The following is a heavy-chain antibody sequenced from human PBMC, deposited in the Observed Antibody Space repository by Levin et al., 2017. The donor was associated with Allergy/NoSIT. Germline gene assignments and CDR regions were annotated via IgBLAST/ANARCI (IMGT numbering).Heavy chain of an antibody. V-gene: IGHV3-33*01. CDR3: ARGTGYYYYDMDV. Sequence: PGGSLRLSCAASGFTFSSYGMHWVRQAPGKGLEWVAVIWYDGSNKYYAESVKGRFTISRDNSKNTLYLQMNSLRAEDTAVYYCARGTGYYYYDMDVWGQGTTVTVSS. CDR1: GFTFSSYG. J-gene: IGHJ6*02. D-gene: IGHD1-1*01. CDR2: IWYDGSNK.